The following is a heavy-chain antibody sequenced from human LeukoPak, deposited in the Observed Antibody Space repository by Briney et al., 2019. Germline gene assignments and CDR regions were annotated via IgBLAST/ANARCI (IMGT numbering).Heavy chain of an antibody. Sequence: QAGGSLRLSCAASGFTFSSYAMSWVRQAPGKGLEWVSAISGSGGSTYYADSVKGRFTISRDNSKNTLYLQMNSLRAEDTAVYYCAKDKERGYSYAYRGAPFDCWGQGTLVTVSS. CDR3: AKDKERGYSYAYRGAPFDC. J-gene: IGHJ4*02. V-gene: IGHV3-23*01. D-gene: IGHD5-18*01. CDR1: GFTFSSYA. CDR2: ISGSGGST.